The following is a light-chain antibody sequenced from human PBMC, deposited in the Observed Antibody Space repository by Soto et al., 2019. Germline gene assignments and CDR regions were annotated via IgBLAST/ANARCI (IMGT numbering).Light chain of an antibody. J-gene: IGKJ1*01. CDR1: QSITIW. Sequence: DIQMTQSPSTLSASVGDRVSITCRASQSITIWLAWYQQKPGKAPKLLIFDASNLESGVPSRFSGSGSGTEFTLTISSLQPDDFATYYCQHYNSFSLTFGQGTKVEIK. CDR2: DAS. CDR3: QHYNSFSLT. V-gene: IGKV1-5*01.